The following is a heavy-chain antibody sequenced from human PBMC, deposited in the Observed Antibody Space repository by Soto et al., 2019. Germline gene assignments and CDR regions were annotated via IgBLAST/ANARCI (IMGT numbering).Heavy chain of an antibody. CDR3: AREWRWLQFGYFDY. CDR1: GGTFSSYT. D-gene: IGHD5-12*01. V-gene: IGHV1-69*08. CDR2: IIPILGIA. Sequence: QVQLVQSGAAVKKPGSSVKVSCKASGGTFSSYTISWVRQAPGQGLEWMGRIIPILGIANYAQKFQGRVTITADKSTSTAYMELSSLRSEDTAVYYCAREWRWLQFGYFDYWGQGTLVTVSS. J-gene: IGHJ4*02.